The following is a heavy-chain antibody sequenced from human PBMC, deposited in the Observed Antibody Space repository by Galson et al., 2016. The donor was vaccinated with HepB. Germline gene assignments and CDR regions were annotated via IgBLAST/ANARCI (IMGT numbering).Heavy chain of an antibody. CDR2: IRGDGIVS. D-gene: IGHD3-10*01. Sequence: SLRLSCAASGFTFNAHWMNWVRQAPGKGLEWVANIRGDGIVSYYAESVRGRFTISRDNAKNSLYLQMNGLRVDETAVYYCSREMTRSYFDWGQGTLVTVSS. CDR3: SREMTRSYFD. CDR1: GFTFNAHW. J-gene: IGHJ4*02. V-gene: IGHV3-7*01.